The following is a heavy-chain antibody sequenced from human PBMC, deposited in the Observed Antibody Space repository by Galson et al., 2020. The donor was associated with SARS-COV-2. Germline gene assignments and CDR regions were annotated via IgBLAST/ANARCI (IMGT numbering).Heavy chain of an antibody. CDR2: IIPIFGTA. Sequence: SVKVPCKASGGTFSSYAISWVRQAPGQGLEWMGGIIPIFGTANYAQKFQGRVTITADESTSTAHMELSSRRSEDTAVYYCAGVESYDSSGYFNEYWGQGTLVTVSS. V-gene: IGHV1-69*13. D-gene: IGHD3-22*01. J-gene: IGHJ4*02. CDR3: AGVESYDSSGYFNEY. CDR1: GGTFSSYA.